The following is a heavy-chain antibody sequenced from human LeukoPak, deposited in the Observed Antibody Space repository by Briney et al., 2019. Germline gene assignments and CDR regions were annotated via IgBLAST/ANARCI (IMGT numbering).Heavy chain of an antibody. CDR3: ARSTAGFDY. V-gene: IGHV3-7*01. J-gene: IGHJ4*02. Sequence: SGGSLRLSCAASGFSFSSYWIAWVRQAPGKGLEWVANIKEDGSEKYYVDSVKGRFTISRDNAKNSLSLQMSSLRAEDTAVYYCARSTAGFDYWGQGTLVTVSS. D-gene: IGHD1-1*01. CDR1: GFSFSSYW. CDR2: IKEDGSEK.